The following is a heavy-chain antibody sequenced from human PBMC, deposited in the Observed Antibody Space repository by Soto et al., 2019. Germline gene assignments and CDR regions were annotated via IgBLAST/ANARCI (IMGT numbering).Heavy chain of an antibody. J-gene: IGHJ4*02. Sequence: ASVKVSCKASGGTFSSYTISWVRQAPGQGLEWMGWIGAYNGNTNYAQKLQGRVTMTTDTSTSTAYMELRSLRSDDTAVYYCARESESSSSEDYWGQGTLVTVSS. CDR2: IGAYNGNT. CDR3: ARESESSSSEDY. V-gene: IGHV1-18*01. CDR1: GGTFSSYT. D-gene: IGHD6-13*01.